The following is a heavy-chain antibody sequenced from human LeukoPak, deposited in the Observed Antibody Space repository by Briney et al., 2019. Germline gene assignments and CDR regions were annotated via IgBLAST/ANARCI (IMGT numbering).Heavy chain of an antibody. CDR2: IYYTGTT. Sequence: SETLSLTRTASGAPITSYYWSWIRHPPGKGLEWIGYIYYTGTTNYNPSLKSRVTISVDTSKNQFSLKLSSVTAADTAVYYCARDLGKSLPAVMAWAYWGQGALVTVSS. CDR1: GAPITSYY. D-gene: IGHD2-8*01. V-gene: IGHV4-59*01. J-gene: IGHJ4*02. CDR3: ARDLGKSLPAVMAWAY.